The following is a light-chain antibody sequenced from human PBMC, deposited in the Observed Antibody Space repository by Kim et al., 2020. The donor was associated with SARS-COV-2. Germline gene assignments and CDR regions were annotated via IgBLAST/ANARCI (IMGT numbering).Light chain of an antibody. V-gene: IGKV3-15*01. Sequence: PGERATLSCRATQTVSSDLAWYQQKPGQAPRLLIYGASTRATGIPAKFSGSGSGTEFTLTISSLQSEDFAVYYCQQYNNWPLTFGQGTRLEIK. J-gene: IGKJ5*01. CDR1: QTVSSD. CDR3: QQYNNWPLT. CDR2: GAS.